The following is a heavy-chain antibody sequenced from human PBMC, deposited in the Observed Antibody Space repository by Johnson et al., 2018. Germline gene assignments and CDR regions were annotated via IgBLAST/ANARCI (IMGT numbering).Heavy chain of an antibody. D-gene: IGHD1-26*01. CDR1: GFTFSDYY. J-gene: IGHJ6*03. CDR3: ARGGSLNSRHYYRDV. V-gene: IGHV3-11*01. CDR2: ISRGGGTV. Sequence: QVQLVQSGGGLVKPGGSLRLSCTASGFTFSDYYITWIRQAPGKGLEWVSYISRGGGTVYYADSVKGRFTVSRDNADNSLYLQMNNLRDGDAAVDYCARGGSLNSRHYYRDVWGTGTTVTVSS.